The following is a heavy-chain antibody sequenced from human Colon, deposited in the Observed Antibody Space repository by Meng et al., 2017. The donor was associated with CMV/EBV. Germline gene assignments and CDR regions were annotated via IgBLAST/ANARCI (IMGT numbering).Heavy chain of an antibody. CDR2: LSSSSSFI. CDR3: ARGHDFDY. Sequence: GGSLRLSCAASGFTFDTYSMNWVHQAPGKGLEWVSSLSSSSSFIYYADSVKGRFTISRDNAKNSLYLQLDSLRAEDTAVYYCARGHDFDYWGQGTLVTVSS. J-gene: IGHJ4*02. V-gene: IGHV3-21*01. CDR1: GFTFDTYS.